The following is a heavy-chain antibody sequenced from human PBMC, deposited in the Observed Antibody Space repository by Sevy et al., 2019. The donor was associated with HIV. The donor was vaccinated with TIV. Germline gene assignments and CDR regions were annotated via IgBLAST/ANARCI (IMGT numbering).Heavy chain of an antibody. CDR3: ARDQDYDSSQGNYYFDY. V-gene: IGHV3-30-3*01. Sequence: GGSLRLSCAASGFTFSSYAMHWVRQAPGKGLEWVAVISYDGSNKYYADSVKGRFTISGDNSKNTLYLQMNSLRAEDTAVYYCARDQDYDSSQGNYYFDYWGQGTLVTVSS. D-gene: IGHD3-22*01. CDR2: ISYDGSNK. J-gene: IGHJ4*02. CDR1: GFTFSSYA.